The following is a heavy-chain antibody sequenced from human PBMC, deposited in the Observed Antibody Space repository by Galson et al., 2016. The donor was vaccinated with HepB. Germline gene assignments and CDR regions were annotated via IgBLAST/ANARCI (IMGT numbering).Heavy chain of an antibody. J-gene: IGHJ4*02. Sequence: LRLSCAASGFTVSSNYLSWVRQPPEKGLEWIGYAFYSGITNYNPSLKSRVTISIDTSKNQFSLKLSSVTAADTAVYYCARGEGYNLYWGQGTLFTVSS. D-gene: IGHD5-24*01. CDR3: ARGEGYNLY. CDR1: GFTVSSNY. V-gene: IGHV4-59*08. CDR2: AFYSGIT.